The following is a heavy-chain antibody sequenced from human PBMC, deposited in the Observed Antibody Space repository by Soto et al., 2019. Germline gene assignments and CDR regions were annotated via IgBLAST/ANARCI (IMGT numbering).Heavy chain of an antibody. D-gene: IGHD2-21*01. CDR1: GFSLSNARMG. V-gene: IGHV2-26*01. CDR3: ARCDFLQADPFDI. Sequence: QVTLKESGPVLVKPTETLTLTCTVSGFSLSNARMGVSWIRQPTGKDLEWLAHVFSNDEKSYSTSLKSRLTISKETSKSQVFLTMTTMDPVDTATYYCARCDFLQADPFDIWGQGTMVTVSS. J-gene: IGHJ3*02. CDR2: VFSNDEK.